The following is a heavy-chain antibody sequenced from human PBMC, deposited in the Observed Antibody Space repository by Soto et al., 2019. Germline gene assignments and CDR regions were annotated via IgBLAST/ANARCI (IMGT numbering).Heavy chain of an antibody. CDR1: GFTLSTYW. CDR2: IKQDGREK. D-gene: IGHD2-15*01. Sequence: EVQLLESGGGLVQPGGSLRLSCAAAGFTLSTYWMNWVRQAPGTGLEWVANIKQDGREKYYVDSVKGRFTDSRDTSNNFLSLQMNSWGVDDTAVYYGARDASRGWPTRTSDAFDLLVQGTVVIVSS. J-gene: IGHJ3*01. CDR3: ARDASRGWPTRTSDAFDL. V-gene: IGHV3-7*03.